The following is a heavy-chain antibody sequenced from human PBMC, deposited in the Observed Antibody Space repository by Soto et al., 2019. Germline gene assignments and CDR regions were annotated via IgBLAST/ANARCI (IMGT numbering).Heavy chain of an antibody. Sequence: GWSLRLSCAASGFTFWTYAMSWVRQAPGKGLEWVSVISGTGGGTSYADSVKGRFTISRDNSKNTLYLQMNSLGVEDTAVYYCARHPPPGYYYDSSGYYGYFQHWGQGTPVTVSS. D-gene: IGHD3-22*01. CDR2: ISGTGGGT. CDR1: GFTFWTYA. V-gene: IGHV3-23*01. J-gene: IGHJ1*01. CDR3: ARHPPPGYYYDSSGYYGYFQH.